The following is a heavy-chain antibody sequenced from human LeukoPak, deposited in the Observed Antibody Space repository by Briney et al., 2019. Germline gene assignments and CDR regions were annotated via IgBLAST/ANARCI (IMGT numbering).Heavy chain of an antibody. CDR2: IYTSGST. CDR3: ARETRMARGVYYYYGMDV. Sequence: NPSETLSLTCNVSAASISGYYWSWIRQPAGKGLEWIGRIYTSGSTDYSPSLKSRVTLSVDTSKKQFSLKLSSVTAADTAVYFCARETRMARGVYYYYGMDVWGQGSTVTVSS. J-gene: IGHJ6*02. CDR1: AASISGYY. D-gene: IGHD3-10*01. V-gene: IGHV4-4*07.